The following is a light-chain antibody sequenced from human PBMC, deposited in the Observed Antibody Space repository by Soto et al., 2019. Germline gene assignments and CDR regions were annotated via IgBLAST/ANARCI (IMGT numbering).Light chain of an antibody. CDR3: QQRSSWPT. CDR2: DAS. J-gene: IGKJ1*01. CDR1: QGVSNY. V-gene: IGKV3-11*01. Sequence: EVVLTQSPATLSLSPGERATLSCRASQGVSNYLAWYQQKPGQAPRLLIYDASNRATGIPARFSGTGSGTDFTLTISSLEPEDFAVYYCQQRSSWPTFGQGTKVEIK.